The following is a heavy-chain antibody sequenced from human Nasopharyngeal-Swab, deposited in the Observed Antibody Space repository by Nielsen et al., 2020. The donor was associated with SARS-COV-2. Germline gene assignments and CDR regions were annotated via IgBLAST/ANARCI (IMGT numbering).Heavy chain of an antibody. CDR2: INHSGST. J-gene: IGHJ4*02. CDR3: ARGASYYYEI. CDR1: GGSFSGYY. Sequence: GSLRLSCAVYGGSFSGYYWSWIRQPPGKGLEWIGEINHSGSTNYNPSLKSRVTISVDTSKNQFSLKLSSVTAADTAVYYCARGASYYYEIWGQGTLVTVSS. D-gene: IGHD3-22*01. V-gene: IGHV4-34*01.